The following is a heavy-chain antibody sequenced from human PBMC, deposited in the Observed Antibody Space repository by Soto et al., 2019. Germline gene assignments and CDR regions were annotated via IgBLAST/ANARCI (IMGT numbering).Heavy chain of an antibody. Sequence: ASVKVSCKGSGYTFKAYAMHWVRQAPGHRLEWMGWVNSGNGKTKYSQKFQDRVTITSDTSAKTAYMELRSLGSEDTALYYCARASVEITVFGLLTSYFRMDAWGQGTTVTVSS. D-gene: IGHD5-12*01. V-gene: IGHV1-3*01. CDR2: VNSGNGKT. CDR3: ARASVEITVFGLLTSYFRMDA. CDR1: GYTFKAYA. J-gene: IGHJ6*02.